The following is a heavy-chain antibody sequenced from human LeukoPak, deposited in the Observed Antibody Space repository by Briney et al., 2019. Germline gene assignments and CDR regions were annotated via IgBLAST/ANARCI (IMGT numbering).Heavy chain of an antibody. V-gene: IGHV5-10-1*01. Sequence: GESLRISCKGSGYSFTSYWISWVRQMPGKGLEWMGRIDPSDSYTNYSPSLQGHVTISADKSISTAYLQWSSLKASDTAMYYCARELRTMVRGVIILFDYWGQGTLVTVSS. CDR1: GYSFTSYW. J-gene: IGHJ4*02. CDR2: IDPSDSYT. D-gene: IGHD3-10*01. CDR3: ARELRTMVRGVIILFDY.